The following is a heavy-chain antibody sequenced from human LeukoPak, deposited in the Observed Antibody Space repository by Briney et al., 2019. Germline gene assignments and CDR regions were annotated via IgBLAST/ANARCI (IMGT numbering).Heavy chain of an antibody. CDR3: ARESGSYDY. J-gene: IGHJ4*02. CDR2: IKPDGSEK. V-gene: IGHV3-7*01. D-gene: IGHD1-26*01. Sequence: GGSLRLSCAASGFTFSNYWMSWVRQAPGKGLEWVAHIKPDGSEKNYVDSVKGRFTISRDNAKNSLYLQMNGLRAEDTAVNYCARESGSYDYWGQGTLVTVSS. CDR1: GFTFSNYW.